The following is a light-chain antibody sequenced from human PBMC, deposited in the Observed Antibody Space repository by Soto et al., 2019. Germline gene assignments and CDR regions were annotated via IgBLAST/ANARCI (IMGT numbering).Light chain of an antibody. V-gene: IGLV2-8*01. CDR3: SSYAGSLYV. CDR1: SSDVGAYNY. J-gene: IGLJ1*01. Sequence: QSALTQPPSASGSPGQSVTISCTGTSSDVGAYNYVSWYQQHPGKAPKLMIYEVSKRPSGVPDRFSASKSGNTASLTVSGLQAEDEAEYYCSSYAGSLYVFGTGTKLTVL. CDR2: EVS.